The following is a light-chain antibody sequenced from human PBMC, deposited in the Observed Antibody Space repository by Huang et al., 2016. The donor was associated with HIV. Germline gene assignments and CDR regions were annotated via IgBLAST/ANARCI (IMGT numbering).Light chain of an antibody. V-gene: IGKV3-11*01. Sequence: EIVLTQSPATLSFSPGERATLSCRASQSVRSYLAWYQHKPGQAPRLLIDDASNRATGSPARFSGSGSGTDFTLTSSNLQSEDFAVYYCQQRSAWPLTFGGGTKVEI. CDR2: DAS. CDR1: QSVRSY. J-gene: IGKJ4*01. CDR3: QQRSAWPLT.